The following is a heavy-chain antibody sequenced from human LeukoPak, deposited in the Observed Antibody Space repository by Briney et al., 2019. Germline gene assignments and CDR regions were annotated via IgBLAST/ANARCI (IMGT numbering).Heavy chain of an antibody. D-gene: IGHD3-10*01. CDR3: AGQTMGVRGGEWDY. CDR1: GYRFKEYW. Sequence: LKISCKGSGYRFKEYWIGWVRQMPGKGLEWMGIIYPDDSDIRYSPSFQGQVTISADRSISIAYLQWSSLKASDTAMYYCAGQTMGVRGGEWDYWGQGTLVTVSS. J-gene: IGHJ4*02. CDR2: IYPDDSDI. V-gene: IGHV5-51*01.